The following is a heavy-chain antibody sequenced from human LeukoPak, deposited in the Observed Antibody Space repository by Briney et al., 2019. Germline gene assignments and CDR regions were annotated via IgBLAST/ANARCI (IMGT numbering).Heavy chain of an antibody. CDR1: GGSISSYY. D-gene: IGHD3-22*01. CDR3: ARDKATRSHDSSGYYPPAGMDV. V-gene: IGHV4-59*01. Sequence: SETLSLTCTVSGGSISSYYWSWIRQPPGKGLEWIGYIYYSGSTNYNPSLKSRVTISVDTSKNQFSLKLSCVTAADTAVYYCARDKATRSHDSSGYYPPAGMDVWGQGTTVTVSS. CDR2: IYYSGST. J-gene: IGHJ6*02.